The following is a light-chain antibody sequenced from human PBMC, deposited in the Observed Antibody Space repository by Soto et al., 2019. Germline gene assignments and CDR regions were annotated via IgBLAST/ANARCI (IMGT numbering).Light chain of an antibody. J-gene: IGKJ1*01. CDR3: QHYDDSRT. V-gene: IGKV3-20*01. Sequence: IVLTQSPGTVSLSPGERATLSCRASENIAGTLLAWYKQRPGQPPTLLIYGTSGRATGIPDRFGGSGSGTDFTLTISRLEPEDFAVYYCQHYDDSRTFGPGTTVEIK. CDR1: ENIAGTL. CDR2: GTS.